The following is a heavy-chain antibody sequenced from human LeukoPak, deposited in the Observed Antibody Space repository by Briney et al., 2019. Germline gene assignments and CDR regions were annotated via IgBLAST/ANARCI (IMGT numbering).Heavy chain of an antibody. J-gene: IGHJ4*02. CDR3: ARVDTSTWDSFDS. CDR1: GYSFTGYY. CDR2: INPNSGGT. V-gene: IGHV1-2*02. D-gene: IGHD6-13*01. Sequence: ASVKVSCKPSGYSFTGYYMHWVRQAPGQGLEWMGWINPNSGGTNYAQKFQGRVTMTRDTSISTAYMELSSLRSDDTAVYYCARVDTSTWDSFDSWGQGTLITVSS.